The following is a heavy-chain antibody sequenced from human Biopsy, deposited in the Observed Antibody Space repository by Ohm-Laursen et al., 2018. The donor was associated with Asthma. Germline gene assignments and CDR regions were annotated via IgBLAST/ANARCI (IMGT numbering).Heavy chain of an antibody. J-gene: IGHJ4*02. CDR1: GYNFIRHS. CDR2: IHTNTGNP. CDR3: ARVQRDFSTGYFTFDN. D-gene: IGHD3/OR15-3a*01. Sequence: SVKVSCKTSGYNFIRHSLSWVRQAPGQGPEWMGWIHTNTGNPTYAHGFTGRYVFSLDTSVSTAYLQISRLKSEDTAVYYCARVQRDFSTGYFTFDNWGQGTLVTVSS. V-gene: IGHV7-4-1*02.